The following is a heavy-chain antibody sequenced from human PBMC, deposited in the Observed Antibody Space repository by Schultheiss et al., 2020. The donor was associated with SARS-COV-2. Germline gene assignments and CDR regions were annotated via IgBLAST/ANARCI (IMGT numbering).Heavy chain of an antibody. J-gene: IGHJ6*02. CDR3: ARDRAPRLQYYYYYYGMDV. D-gene: IGHD2-15*01. CDR1: GGSFSGYY. Sequence: SETLSLTCAVYGGSFSGYYWSWIRQPPGKGLEWIGEINHSGSTNYNPSLKSRVTISVDTSKNQFSLKLSSVTAADTAVYYCARDRAPRLQYYYYYYGMDVWGQGTTVTVSS. CDR2: INHSGST. V-gene: IGHV4-34*01.